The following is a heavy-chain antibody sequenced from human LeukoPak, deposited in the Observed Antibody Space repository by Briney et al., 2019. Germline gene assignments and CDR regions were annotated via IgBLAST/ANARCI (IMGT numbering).Heavy chain of an antibody. CDR3: ARHYYDRSDSYSFDY. CDR2: ILSSGST. Sequence: TSSETLSLTCTVSGGSISGYYWSWIRQPPGKGLEWIGYILSSGSTNYNPSLKSRVTISEDTSVNQFSLKLSSVTAADTAVYYCARHYYDRSDSYSFDYWGQGTLVTVSS. CDR1: GGSISGYY. J-gene: IGHJ4*02. D-gene: IGHD3-22*01. V-gene: IGHV4-59*08.